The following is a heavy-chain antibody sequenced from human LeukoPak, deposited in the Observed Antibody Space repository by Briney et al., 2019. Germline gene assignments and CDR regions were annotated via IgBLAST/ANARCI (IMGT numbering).Heavy chain of an antibody. V-gene: IGHV1-69*01. D-gene: IGHD6-6*01. J-gene: IGHJ5*02. CDR3: ARVEAMAARPDLGVWFDP. CDR1: GGTFIDFS. CDR2: SIPIFGTT. Sequence: AASVKVSCKATGGTFIDFSISWGQQAPGQGLGWMGGSIPIFGTTNYAQKFQGRVTITADDSTRTVYMEVRSLRSDDTAVYYCARVEAMAARPDLGVWFDPWGQGTLVTVSS.